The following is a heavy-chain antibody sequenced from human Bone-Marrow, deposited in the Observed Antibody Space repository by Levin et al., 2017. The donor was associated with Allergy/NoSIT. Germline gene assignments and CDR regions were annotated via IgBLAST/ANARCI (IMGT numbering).Heavy chain of an antibody. Sequence: GESLKISCSASGFTFSSYAMHWVRQAPGKGLEYVSAISSNGGSTYYADSVKGRFTISRDNSKNTLYLQMSSLRAEDTAVYYCVKIGRRYCSGGSCYHDAFDIWGQGTMVTVSS. CDR2: ISSNGGST. J-gene: IGHJ3*02. CDR3: VKIGRRYCSGGSCYHDAFDI. V-gene: IGHV3-64D*06. CDR1: GFTFSSYA. D-gene: IGHD2-15*01.